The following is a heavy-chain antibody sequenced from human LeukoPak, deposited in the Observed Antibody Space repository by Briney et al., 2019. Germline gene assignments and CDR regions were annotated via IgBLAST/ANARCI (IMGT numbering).Heavy chain of an antibody. CDR3: AKGAYYGSGRESYYYYIDV. CDR1: GFTFSSYG. CDR2: ISGSGGST. D-gene: IGHD3-10*01. J-gene: IGHJ6*03. V-gene: IGHV3-23*01. Sequence: PGGSLRLSCAASGFTFSSYGMSWVRQAPGKGLEWVSAISGSGGSTYYADSVKGRFTISRDNSKNTLYLQMNSLRAEDTAVYYCAKGAYYGSGRESYYYYIDVWGRGTTVTISS.